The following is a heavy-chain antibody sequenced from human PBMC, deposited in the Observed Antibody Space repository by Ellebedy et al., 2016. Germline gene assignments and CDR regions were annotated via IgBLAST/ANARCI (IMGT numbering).Heavy chain of an antibody. Sequence: SETLSLTCAVYGGSFTENFWSWVRQTPGKGLEWIGEINHSGTTKYNPSPKSRVTISVDTSKNQFSLKLSSVTAADTAMYYCARMGPGRFDIWGRGTMVTVSS. CDR2: INHSGTT. CDR1: GGSFTENF. J-gene: IGHJ3*02. V-gene: IGHV4-34*01. CDR3: ARMGPGRFDI.